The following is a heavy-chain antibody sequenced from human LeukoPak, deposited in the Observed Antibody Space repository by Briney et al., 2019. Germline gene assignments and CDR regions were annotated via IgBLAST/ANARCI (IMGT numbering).Heavy chain of an antibody. Sequence: ASVKVSCTASGYIFTSYGISWVRQAPGQGLEWMGWISAYNGHTRYVQKVQDRVTMTTDTSTSTAYMELRSLRSDDTAVYYCARDLTHRRNYDNSGYQIVPAFWGQGTLVTVSS. CDR3: ARDLTHRRNYDNSGYQIVPAF. J-gene: IGHJ4*02. V-gene: IGHV1-18*01. D-gene: IGHD3-22*01. CDR2: ISAYNGHT. CDR1: GYIFTSYG.